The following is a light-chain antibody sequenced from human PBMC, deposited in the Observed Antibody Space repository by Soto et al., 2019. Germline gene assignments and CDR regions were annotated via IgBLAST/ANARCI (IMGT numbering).Light chain of an antibody. V-gene: IGKV3-15*01. CDR1: QRVSIN. CDR3: QQYNNWPPWT. Sequence: EIVMTQSPATLSVSPVERATLSCMASQRVSINVAWYQQKPGQAPRLLSYGAYTRATRIPTRFSGSGSGTELTLTISSLQSEDFAVYYCQQYNNWPPWTGGQGTKVEIK. CDR2: GAY. J-gene: IGKJ1*01.